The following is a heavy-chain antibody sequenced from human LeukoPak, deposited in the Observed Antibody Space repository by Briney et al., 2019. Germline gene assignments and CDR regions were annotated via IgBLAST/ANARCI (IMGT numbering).Heavy chain of an antibody. CDR1: GGTFSSYA. J-gene: IGHJ4*02. CDR3: ARDNRYYDSSGYYFY. D-gene: IGHD3-22*01. CDR2: IIPILGIA. Sequence: SEKVSCKASGGTFSSYAISWVRQAPGQGLEWMGRIIPILGIANYAQKFQGRVTITADKSTSTAYMELSSLRSEDTAVYYCARDNRYYDSSGYYFYWGQGTLVTVSS. V-gene: IGHV1-69*04.